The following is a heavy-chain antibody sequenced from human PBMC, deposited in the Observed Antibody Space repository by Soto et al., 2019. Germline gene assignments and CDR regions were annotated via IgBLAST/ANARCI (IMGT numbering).Heavy chain of an antibody. CDR3: ARAVLGYGDYLPIDY. V-gene: IGHV4-59*01. Sequence: QVQLQESGPGLVKPSEALSLTCTVSGGSISSYYWSWIRQPPGKGLEWIGYIYYSGSTNYNPSLKSRVTISVDTSKNQFSLKLSSVTAADTAVYYCARAVLGYGDYLPIDYWGQGTLVTVSS. D-gene: IGHD4-17*01. J-gene: IGHJ4*02. CDR2: IYYSGST. CDR1: GGSISSYY.